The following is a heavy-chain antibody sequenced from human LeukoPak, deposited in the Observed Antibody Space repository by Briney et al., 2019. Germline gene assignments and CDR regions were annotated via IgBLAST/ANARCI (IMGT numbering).Heavy chain of an antibody. CDR3: ARGGRVGASDY. V-gene: IGHV3-7*01. CDR1: GFTFSSYE. D-gene: IGHD1-26*01. Sequence: PGGSLRLSCAASGFTFSSYEMNWVRQAPGKGLEWVANIKSDGSEKFYVDSVKGRFTISRDNAKNSLYLQMNSLRVEDTAVYYCARGGRVGASDYWGQGTLVTVSS. J-gene: IGHJ4*02. CDR2: IKSDGSEK.